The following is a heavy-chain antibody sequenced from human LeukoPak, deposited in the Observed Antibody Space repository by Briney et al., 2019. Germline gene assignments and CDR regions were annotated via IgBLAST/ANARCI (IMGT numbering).Heavy chain of an antibody. CDR1: GFTFDDYA. Sequence: PGGSLRLSCVASGFTFDDYAMSWVRQAPGKELEWVSGINWSGGSTGYAEYVKGRLTISRDKAKNSLYLQMNSLRAEDTALYYCARAARHSGYDFDYWGQGTLVTVSS. D-gene: IGHD5-12*01. J-gene: IGHJ4*02. CDR3: ARAARHSGYDFDY. V-gene: IGHV3-20*04. CDR2: INWSGGST.